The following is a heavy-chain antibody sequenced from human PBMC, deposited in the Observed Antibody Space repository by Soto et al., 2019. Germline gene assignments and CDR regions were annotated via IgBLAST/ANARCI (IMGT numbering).Heavy chain of an antibody. J-gene: IGHJ4*02. CDR1: GFTFSSYA. CDR2: ISGSGGST. CDR3: AKVGGLKYCSCGSCHADY. D-gene: IGHD2-15*01. V-gene: IGHV3-23*01. Sequence: GGSVRLSFAASGFTFSSYAMSWVRQAPGKGLEWVSAISGSGGSTYYADSVKGRFTISRDNSKNTLYLQMNSLRAEDTAVYYCAKVGGLKYCSCGSCHADYWGQGTLGTVSS.